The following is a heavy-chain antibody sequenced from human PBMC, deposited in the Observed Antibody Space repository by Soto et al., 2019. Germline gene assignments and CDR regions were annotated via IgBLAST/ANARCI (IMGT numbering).Heavy chain of an antibody. V-gene: IGHV3-9*01. CDR3: AKRKGEVELLGTTVTTFGATDHI. D-gene: IGHD4-17*01. CDR2: ITWNSGSR. Sequence: EVQLVESGGGLVQPGRSLRLSCAASGFTFDDYAMHWVRQAPGKGPEWVSGITWNSGSRGYAESVKGRFTISRDNAKNTLYLQRNSLRTEDTALYCCAKRKGEVELLGTTVTTFGATDHIWGQATIVTVSS. CDR1: GFTFDDYA. J-gene: IGHJ3*02.